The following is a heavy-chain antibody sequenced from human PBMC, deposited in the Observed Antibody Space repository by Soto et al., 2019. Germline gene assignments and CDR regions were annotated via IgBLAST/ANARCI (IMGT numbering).Heavy chain of an antibody. CDR2: INQDGSEK. J-gene: IGHJ4*02. CDR1: GFTFSGFW. Sequence: EVHLVESGGGLAQPGGSLRLSCAASGFTFSGFWMTWVRQAPGKGLEWVANINQDGSEKYYVDSVKGRFTISRDNAKNSLYLQMSSLRAADTAVYYCARDVYCTGAGCFSDWGQGTLVTVSS. CDR3: ARDVYCTGAGCFSD. D-gene: IGHD2-8*02. V-gene: IGHV3-7*01.